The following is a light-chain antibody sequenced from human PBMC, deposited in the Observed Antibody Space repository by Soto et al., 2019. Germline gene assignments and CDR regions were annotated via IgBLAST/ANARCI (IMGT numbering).Light chain of an antibody. Sequence: EIVLTQSPGTLSLSPGERATLSCRASQSVSSNYLAWYQQKPGQAPRLLIYGASTRATSIPDRISGSGSGTDFTLTISRLEPEDFAVYYCQQYGRSPPLIFGGGTKVEIK. CDR3: QQYGRSPPLI. V-gene: IGKV3-20*01. CDR2: GAS. J-gene: IGKJ4*01. CDR1: QSVSSNY.